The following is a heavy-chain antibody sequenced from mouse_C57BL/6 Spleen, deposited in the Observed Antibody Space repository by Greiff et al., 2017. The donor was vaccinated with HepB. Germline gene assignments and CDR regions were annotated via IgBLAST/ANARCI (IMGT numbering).Heavy chain of an antibody. CDR2: IDPSDSET. J-gene: IGHJ4*01. CDR3: ARSLGSLTMDY. CDR1: GYTFTSYW. Sequence: QVHVKQPGAELVRPGSSVKLSCKASGYTFTSYWMHWVKQRPIQGLEWIGNIDPSDSETHYNQKFKDKATLTVDKSSSTAYMQLSSLTSEDSAVYYCARSLGSLTMDYWGQGTSVTVSS. V-gene: IGHV1-52*01. D-gene: IGHD4-1*01.